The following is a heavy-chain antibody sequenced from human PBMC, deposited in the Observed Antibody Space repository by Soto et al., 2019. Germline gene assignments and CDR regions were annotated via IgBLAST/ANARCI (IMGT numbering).Heavy chain of an antibody. D-gene: IGHD3-3*01. J-gene: IGHJ6*02. V-gene: IGHV1-69*01. CDR3: ARTIFRVANYYYYGMDV. CDR2: IIPIFGTA. Sequence: QVQLVQSGAEVKKPGSSVKVSCKASGGTFSSYAISWVRQAPGQGLEWMGGIIPIFGTANYAQKFQGRVTITADESTSTAYMELSSLRSEDTAVYYCARTIFRVANYYYYGMDVWGQGTTVTVSS. CDR1: GGTFSSYA.